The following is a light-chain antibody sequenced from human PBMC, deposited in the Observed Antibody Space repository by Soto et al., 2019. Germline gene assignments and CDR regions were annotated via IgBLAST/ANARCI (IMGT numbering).Light chain of an antibody. CDR3: QQTNRFPLT. J-gene: IGKJ4*01. V-gene: IGKV1-12*01. CDR2: AAS. Sequence: DIQMTQSPSSVSASVGDRVTITCRASHGISSWLAWYQQKPGKAPNLLIYAASSLQSGVPSRFSGSGSWTDFTLTISSLQPEDFANYYCQQTNRFPLTFGGGTKVEIK. CDR1: HGISSW.